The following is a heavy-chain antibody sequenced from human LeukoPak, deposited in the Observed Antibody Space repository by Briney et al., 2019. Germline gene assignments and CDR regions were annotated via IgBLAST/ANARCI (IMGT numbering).Heavy chain of an antibody. J-gene: IGHJ4*02. CDR1: GFTFSTSA. CDR3: ARETEMANLDY. CDR2: ISSNGGST. Sequence: GGSLSLSCSASGFTFSTSAMHWVRQPPRKGLEYVSAISSNGGSTYYADSVKGRFTISRDNSKNTLHLQMSSLRAEDTAVYYCARETEMANLDYWGQGTLVTVSS. D-gene: IGHD5-24*01. V-gene: IGHV3-64D*09.